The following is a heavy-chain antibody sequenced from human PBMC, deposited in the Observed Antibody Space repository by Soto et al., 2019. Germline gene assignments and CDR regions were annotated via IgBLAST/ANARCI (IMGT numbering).Heavy chain of an antibody. D-gene: IGHD3-16*01. V-gene: IGHV1-18*01. J-gene: IGHJ4*02. CDR2: IGPYNGNT. Sequence: QVQLVQSGTEVKKPGASVKVSCQASGYTFTNYGMSWVRQAPGQGREWKGWIGPYNGNTNYAQKVQDRLTMTTDTTTSTVYMDLRSLTSDDTAVYFCARDNRSPTPPFRGDYRGQGTLVTVSS. CDR1: GYTFTNYG. CDR3: ARDNRSPTPPFRGDY.